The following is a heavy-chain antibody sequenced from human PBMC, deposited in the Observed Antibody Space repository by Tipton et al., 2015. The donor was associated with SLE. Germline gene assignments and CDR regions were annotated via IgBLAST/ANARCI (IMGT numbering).Heavy chain of an antibody. D-gene: IGHD2-2*01. V-gene: IGHV3-7*03. J-gene: IGHJ6*02. CDR1: QFSFSDYW. CDR2: IKQDGSDK. Sequence: GSLRLSCAASQFSFSDYWMSWVRQAPGKGLEWVANIKQDGSDKSYGDSVKGRFTISRDNAKNSLHLEMNSLRAEDTAVYYCARDRLLLVPAADADGLDVWGQGTAVTVSS. CDR3: ARDRLLLVPAADADGLDV.